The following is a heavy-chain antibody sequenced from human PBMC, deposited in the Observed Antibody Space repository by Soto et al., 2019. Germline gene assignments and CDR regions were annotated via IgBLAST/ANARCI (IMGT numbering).Heavy chain of an antibody. CDR1: GYTFTSYD. Sequence: QVQLVQSGAEVKKPGASVKVSCKASGYTFTSYDINWVRQATGQGLEWMGWMNPNSGNTGYAQKFQGRVTMTRNTSISTAYMELSSLRSEDTAVYYCASSGQDASTTAEYYYYYYMDVWGKGTTVTVSS. D-gene: IGHD4-17*01. CDR3: ASSGQDASTTAEYYYYYYMDV. CDR2: MNPNSGNT. J-gene: IGHJ6*03. V-gene: IGHV1-8*01.